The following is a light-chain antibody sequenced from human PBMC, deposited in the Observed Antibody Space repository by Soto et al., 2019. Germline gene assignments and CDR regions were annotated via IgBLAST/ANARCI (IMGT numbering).Light chain of an antibody. CDR2: DVS. Sequence: QSALTQPASVSGSPGQSITISCTGTSSDVGGYNYVSWYQQHPGKAPKLMIYDVSNRPSGVSNRFSGSKSGNTASLTLSGLQAEDGADYYCSSYTSSSTLLYVFGTGTKLTVL. CDR3: SSYTSSSTLLYV. J-gene: IGLJ1*01. CDR1: SSDVGGYNY. V-gene: IGLV2-14*01.